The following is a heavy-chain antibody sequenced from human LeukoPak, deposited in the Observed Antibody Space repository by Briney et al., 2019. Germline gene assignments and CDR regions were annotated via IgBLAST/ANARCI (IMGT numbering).Heavy chain of an antibody. J-gene: IGHJ4*02. Sequence: GGSLRLSCAASAVALTGYWMHWFRQAPGKGPVWVSRIHSNGRTIDYAESVKGRFITSRDNAKNSLYLQMNSLRAEDTAVYYCARDPGVSYGEWGQGTLVTVSS. V-gene: IGHV3-74*01. CDR3: ARDPGVSYGE. D-gene: IGHD3-10*01. CDR1: AVALTGYW. CDR2: IHSNGRTI.